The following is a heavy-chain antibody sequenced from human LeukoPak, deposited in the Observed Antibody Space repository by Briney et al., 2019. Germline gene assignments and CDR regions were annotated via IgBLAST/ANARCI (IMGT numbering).Heavy chain of an antibody. V-gene: IGHV3-7*01. Sequence: GGSLRPSCAASGFTFSNYWMTWVRQAPGKGLEWVANINQDGSEKYYMDSVKGRFTISRDNAKNSLYLQMNSLRAEDTAVYYCARDSPERGYSYGPLDNYFDYWGQGTLVTVSS. CDR1: GFTFSNYW. D-gene: IGHD5-18*01. J-gene: IGHJ4*02. CDR2: INQDGSEK. CDR3: ARDSPERGYSYGPLDNYFDY.